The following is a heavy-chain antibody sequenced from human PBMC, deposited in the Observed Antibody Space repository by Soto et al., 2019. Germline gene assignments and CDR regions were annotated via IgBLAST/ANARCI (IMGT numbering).Heavy chain of an antibody. J-gene: IGHJ3*02. V-gene: IGHV3-73*01. D-gene: IGHD3-16*02. CDR1: GFTFSGSA. Sequence: PGGSLRLSCAASGFTFSGSAMHWVRQASGKGLEWVGRIRSKANSYATAYAASVKGRFTISRDDSKNTAYLQMNSLKTEDTAVYYCTIAYDYVWGSYLFNPDPKDIGAFDIWGQGTMVTVSS. CDR3: TIAYDYVWGSYLFNPDPKDIGAFDI. CDR2: IRSKANSYAT.